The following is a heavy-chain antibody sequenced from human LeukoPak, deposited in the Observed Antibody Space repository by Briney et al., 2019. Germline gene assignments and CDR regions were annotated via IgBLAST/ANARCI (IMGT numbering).Heavy chain of an antibody. Sequence: GGSLRLSCAASGFTFSSYAMHWVRQAQGKGLEWVAVISYDGSNKYYEDSVKGRFSISRDNPKNTLYLQMNSLRSEDTAVYYCARVGGVGCSGGSCYSFSSRPRSNWFDPWGQGTLVTVS. CDR2: ISYDGSNK. J-gene: IGHJ5*02. D-gene: IGHD2-15*01. CDR3: ARVGGVGCSGGSCYSFSSRPRSNWFDP. V-gene: IGHV3-30*04. CDR1: GFTFSSYA.